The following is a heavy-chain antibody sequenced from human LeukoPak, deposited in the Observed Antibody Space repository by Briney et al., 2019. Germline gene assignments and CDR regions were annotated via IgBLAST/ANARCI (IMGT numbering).Heavy chain of an antibody. J-gene: IGHJ4*02. CDR1: DGSISSSSYY. V-gene: IGHV4-39*07. CDR3: ASSSRWELRYXFDX. D-gene: IGHD3-16*01. CDR2: IYYSGRT. Sequence: PSETLSLTCTVSDGSISSSSYYWGWIRQPPGKGLEWIGSIYYSGRTYYNPSLKSRVTISVDTSKNQFSLKLSSVTAADTAVYYCASSSRWELRYXFDXXXQGTLVTVX.